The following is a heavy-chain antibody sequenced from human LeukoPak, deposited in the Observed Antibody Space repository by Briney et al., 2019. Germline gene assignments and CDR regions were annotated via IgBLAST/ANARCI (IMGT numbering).Heavy chain of an antibody. CDR2: INLDGSQR. CDR1: GFTFSNYW. CDR3: ARKRPNYFDY. J-gene: IGHJ4*02. V-gene: IGHV3-7*01. Sequence: GGSLRLSCAASGFTFSNYWMAWVRQAPGKGPEWVANINLDGSQRYYVDSVKGRFTISRDNAENSLYLQMNSLRAEGTALYYCARKRPNYFDYWGQGTLVTVSS.